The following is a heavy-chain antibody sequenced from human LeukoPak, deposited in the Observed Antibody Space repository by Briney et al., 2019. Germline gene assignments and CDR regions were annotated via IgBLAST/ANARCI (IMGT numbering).Heavy chain of an antibody. D-gene: IGHD3-3*01. Sequence: PGGSLRLSCGAWVLTFSNPWMSWVRQAPGKGLEWVGRIKSKTDGGITDYAAPVKGRFTISRDDSKNTLYLQMNSLKPEDTAVYYCTTDLYDFWSGYSDYWGQGTLVTVSS. V-gene: IGHV3-15*01. CDR1: VLTFSNPW. CDR2: IKSKTDGGIT. J-gene: IGHJ4*02. CDR3: TTDLYDFWSGYSDY.